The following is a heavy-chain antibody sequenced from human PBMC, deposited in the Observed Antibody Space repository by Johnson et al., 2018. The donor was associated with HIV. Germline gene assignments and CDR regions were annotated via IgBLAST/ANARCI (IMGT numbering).Heavy chain of an antibody. D-gene: IGHD1-26*01. CDR1: DFTFSSYG. CDR3: AKGGVGRDGNRDAFDI. J-gene: IGHJ3*02. Sequence: QVQLVESGGGVVQPGGSLRLSCAASDFTFSSYGMHWVRQAPGKGLEWVAFIRYDGTNKYYADSVKGRFTISRDNSKNTLYLQMNSLRREDTAVYYCAKGGVGRDGNRDAFDIWGQGKMVTVSS. V-gene: IGHV3-30*02. CDR2: IRYDGTNK.